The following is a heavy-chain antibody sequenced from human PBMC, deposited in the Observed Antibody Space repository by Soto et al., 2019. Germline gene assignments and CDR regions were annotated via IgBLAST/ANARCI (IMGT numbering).Heavy chain of an antibody. Sequence: VSMRVSCAASGFTFSSYAMSWVRQAPGKGLEWVSAISGSGGSTYYADSVKGRFTISRDNSKNTLYLQMNSLRAEDTAVYYCAYSSTPLDYWGQGTLVTVSS. CDR3: AYSSTPLDY. J-gene: IGHJ4*02. D-gene: IGHD6-13*01. CDR2: ISGSGGST. V-gene: IGHV3-23*01. CDR1: GFTFSSYA.